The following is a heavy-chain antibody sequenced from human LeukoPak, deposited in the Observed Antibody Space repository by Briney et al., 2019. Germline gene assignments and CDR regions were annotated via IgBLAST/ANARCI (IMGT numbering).Heavy chain of an antibody. CDR1: GYTFTGYY. V-gene: IGHV1-2*02. CDR2: INPNSGGT. Sequence: ASVKVSCKASGYTFTGYYMHWVRQAPGQGLEWMGWINPNSGGTKYAQKFQGRVTMTRDTSINTAYMELSSLRSDDTAVYYCASNPPGYNWFDPWGQGTLVTVSS. CDR3: ASNPPGYNWFDP. J-gene: IGHJ5*02.